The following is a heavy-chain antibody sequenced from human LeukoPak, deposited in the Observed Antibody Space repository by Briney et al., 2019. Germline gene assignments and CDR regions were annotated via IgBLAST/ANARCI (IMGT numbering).Heavy chain of an antibody. CDR1: GFTFSSYW. J-gene: IGHJ4*02. V-gene: IGHV3-74*01. CDR3: ARREFYDSSGYPFDY. Sequence: GGSLRLSCAASGFTFSSYWMHWVRQAPGRGLVWVSRINSDGSSTSYADSVKGRFTISRDNAKNTLYLQMNSLRAEDTAVYYCARREFYDSSGYPFDYWGQGTLVTVSS. D-gene: IGHD3-22*01. CDR2: INSDGSST.